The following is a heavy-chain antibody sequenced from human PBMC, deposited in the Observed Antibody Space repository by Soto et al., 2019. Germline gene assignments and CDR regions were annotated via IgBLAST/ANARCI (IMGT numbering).Heavy chain of an antibody. J-gene: IGHJ3*02. CDR2: ISSSSSYI. Sequence: EVQLVESGGGLVKPGGSLRLSCAASGFTFSSYSMNWDRQAPGKGLEWVSSISSSSSYIYYAASVKGRFTISRDNAKNSLYLQMNRLRAEDTAVYYCASIQLGYYAFDIWGQGTMVTVSS. CDR3: ASIQLGYYAFDI. V-gene: IGHV3-21*01. CDR1: GFTFSSYS. D-gene: IGHD2-15*01.